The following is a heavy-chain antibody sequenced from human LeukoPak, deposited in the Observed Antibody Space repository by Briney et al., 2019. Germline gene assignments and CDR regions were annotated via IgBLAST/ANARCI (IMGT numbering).Heavy chain of an antibody. CDR3: ARDRQDIVATTNWFDP. CDR1: GGSISSYY. Sequence: NPSETLSLTCTVSGGSISSYYWSWIRQPAGKGLEWIGRIYTSGSTNYNPSLKSRVTMSVDTSKNQFSLKLSSVTAADTAVYYCARDRQDIVATTNWFDPWGQGTLVTVSS. CDR2: IYTSGST. D-gene: IGHD5-12*01. V-gene: IGHV4-4*07. J-gene: IGHJ5*02.